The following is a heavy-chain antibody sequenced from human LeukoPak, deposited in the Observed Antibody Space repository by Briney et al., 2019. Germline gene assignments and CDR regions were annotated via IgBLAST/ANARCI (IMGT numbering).Heavy chain of an antibody. V-gene: IGHV3-23*01. CDR3: ARASDILTPSYFDY. CDR2: ISGRGSST. D-gene: IGHD3-9*01. J-gene: IGHJ4*02. Sequence: PGGSLRLSCTAAGFTFSNYAMSWVRHAPGKGLEWVSGISGRGSSTYYADSVKGPFTISRDNSKNTLYLQMRAEDTAVYYCARASDILTPSYFDYWGQGTLVTVSS. CDR1: GFTFSNYA.